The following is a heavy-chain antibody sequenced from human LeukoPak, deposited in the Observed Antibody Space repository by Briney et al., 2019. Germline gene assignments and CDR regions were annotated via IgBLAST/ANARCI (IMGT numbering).Heavy chain of an antibody. V-gene: IGHV4-38-2*02. Sequence: PSETLSLTCAVSGYSISSGYYWGWIRQPPGKGLEWIGRIYHSGSTYYNPSLKSRVTISVDTSKNQFSLKLSSVTAADTAVYYCARDRGNNWNDVRWFDPWGQGTLVAVSS. J-gene: IGHJ5*02. D-gene: IGHD1-1*01. CDR2: IYHSGST. CDR1: GYSISSGYY. CDR3: ARDRGNNWNDVRWFDP.